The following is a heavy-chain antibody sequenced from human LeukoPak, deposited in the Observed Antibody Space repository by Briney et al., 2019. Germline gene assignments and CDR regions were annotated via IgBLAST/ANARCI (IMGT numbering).Heavy chain of an antibody. D-gene: IGHD3-22*01. J-gene: IGHJ4*02. CDR3: ARENYYDGSGSSSASAPVDH. CDR1: GYIFGHNG. V-gene: IGHV1-18*01. Sequence: ASVQVSCKTSGYIFGHNGISWVRQAPGQGPEWMGWISAYYGDTKYAQKFQGRVTMTRDTSTSTVYMELRSLRSDDTAVYYCARENYYDGSGSSSASAPVDHWGQGTLVTVSS. CDR2: ISAYYGDT.